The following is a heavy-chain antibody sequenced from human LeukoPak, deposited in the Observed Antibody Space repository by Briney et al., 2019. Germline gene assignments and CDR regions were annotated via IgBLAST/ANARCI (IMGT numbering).Heavy chain of an antibody. J-gene: IGHJ4*02. D-gene: IGHD2-2*01. CDR2: IYYTGST. Sequence: PSETLSLTCTVSGGSIDSYYWSWIRPPPGKGLEWIGYIYYTGSTEYHPSLKSRVTISLDTSKNQFSLKLTSVTAADTAVYYCARVYQSAEYYFDYWGQGNLVSVSS. V-gene: IGHV4-59*01. CDR3: ARVYQSAEYYFDY. CDR1: GGSIDSYY.